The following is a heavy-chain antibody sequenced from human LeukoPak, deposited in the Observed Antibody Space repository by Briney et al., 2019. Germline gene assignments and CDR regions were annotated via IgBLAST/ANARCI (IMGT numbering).Heavy chain of an antibody. CDR2: INPSGGST. V-gene: IGHV1-46*01. D-gene: IGHD1-26*01. J-gene: IGHJ5*01. CDR1: GYTFTAYY. Sequence: ASVKVSCKASGYTFTAYYMHWVRQAPGQGLEWMGIINPSGGSTSYAQKFQGRVTMTRDTSTSTVYMELSSLRSEDTAVYYCARASGSYWWFDSWGQGTLVTVSS. CDR3: ARASGSYWWFDS.